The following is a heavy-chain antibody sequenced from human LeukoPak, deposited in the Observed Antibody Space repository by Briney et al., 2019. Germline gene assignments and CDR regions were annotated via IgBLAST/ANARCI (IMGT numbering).Heavy chain of an antibody. J-gene: IGHJ4*02. D-gene: IGHD3-10*01. CDR2: ITYSGST. CDR1: GGSISGYY. CDR3: ARHGGSYSFDY. Sequence: SETLCLTCSVSGGSISGYYWSWIRQPPGKGLEWIGFITYSGSTNYNPSLKSRVSMSVDTSKNQFSLKLSSVTAADAAVYCCARHGGSYSFDYWGQGTLVTVSS. V-gene: IGHV4-59*08.